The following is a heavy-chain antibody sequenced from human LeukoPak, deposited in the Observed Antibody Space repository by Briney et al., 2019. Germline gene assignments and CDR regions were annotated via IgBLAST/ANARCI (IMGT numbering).Heavy chain of an antibody. Sequence: AAVKVSCKASGYTFTSYGISWGRQAPGQGLGWMGWTTAYNATTNQAQKLQSRVQMHTDTSTGTAYTELRSLRSDEPAVSYCARVVTTIVVGRTCFHYWRQGTLVSVFS. V-gene: IGHV1-18*01. CDR3: ARVVTTIVVGRTCFHY. J-gene: IGHJ4*02. CDR2: TTAYNATT. D-gene: IGHD3-22*01. CDR1: GYTFTSYG.